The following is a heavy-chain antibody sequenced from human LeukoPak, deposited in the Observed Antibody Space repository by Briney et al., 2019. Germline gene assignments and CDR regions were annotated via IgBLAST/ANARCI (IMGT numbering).Heavy chain of an antibody. Sequence: GGYLRLSCAVSGLTFSSHAMTWVRQHPGEGLEWVSGISISGDLTYYADSVQGRFIISRANSKNTVYLQMNSLRVEDTAVYYCANEEVPNDYWGQGTLVTVSS. CDR3: ANEEVPNDY. V-gene: IGHV3-23*01. D-gene: IGHD4/OR15-4a*01. CDR1: GLTFSSHA. J-gene: IGHJ4*02. CDR2: ISISGDLT.